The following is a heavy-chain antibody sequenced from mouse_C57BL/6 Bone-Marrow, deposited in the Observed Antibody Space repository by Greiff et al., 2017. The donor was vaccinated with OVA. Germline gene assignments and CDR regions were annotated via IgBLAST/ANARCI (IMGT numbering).Heavy chain of an antibody. Sequence: DVHLVESGGGLVQPGGSLKLSCAASGFTFSDFYMYWIRQTPEKRLAWVAYISNGGGSTYYPDTVKGRFTISRDNAKNTLYLQMSRLKSEDTAMYYWARLDAMDYWGQGTSVTVSS. V-gene: IGHV5-12*01. J-gene: IGHJ4*01. CDR2: ISNGGGST. CDR1: GFTFSDFY. CDR3: ARLDAMDY.